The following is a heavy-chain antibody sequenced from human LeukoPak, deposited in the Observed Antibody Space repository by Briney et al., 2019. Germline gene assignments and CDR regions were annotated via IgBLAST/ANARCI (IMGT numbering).Heavy chain of an antibody. CDR2: ISYDERNK. J-gene: IGHJ4*02. CDR1: GFTFNTYG. Sequence: PGGSLRLSCEASGFTFNTYGMHWVRQAPGKGLEWRAVISYDERNKYHTASVKGRFTISRDNSKNTLYLQMSSLRPEDTAVYYCANGAVYCTSPKYPTGSAPSCFAHWGQGTLVTVSS. D-gene: IGHD2-2*01. V-gene: IGHV3-30*18. CDR3: ANGAVYCTSPKYPTGSAPSCFAH.